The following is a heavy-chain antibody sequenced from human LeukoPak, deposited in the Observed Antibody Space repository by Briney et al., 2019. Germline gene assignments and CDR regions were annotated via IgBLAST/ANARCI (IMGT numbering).Heavy chain of an antibody. CDR1: GGTFSSYA. CDR3: ARSPTAGYSSSDDAFDI. J-gene: IGHJ3*02. V-gene: IGHV1-69*13. D-gene: IGHD6-13*01. CDR2: IIPIFGTA. Sequence: SVKVSCKASGGTFSSYAISWVRQAPGQGLEWMGGIIPIFGTANYAQKFQGRVTITADEPTSTAYMELSSLRSEDTAVYYCARSPTAGYSSSDDAFDIWGQGTMVTVSS.